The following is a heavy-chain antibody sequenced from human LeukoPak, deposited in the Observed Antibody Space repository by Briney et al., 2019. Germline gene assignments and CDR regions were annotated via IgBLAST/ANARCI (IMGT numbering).Heavy chain of an antibody. J-gene: IGHJ4*02. D-gene: IGHD3-22*01. Sequence: GGTLRLSCAASGFTFDDYGMSWVRQVPGKGLEWVSGINWNGSGAGYADSVKGRFTISRDNAKNTLYLQMNSLRAEDTAVYYCASQYYYDSSGYYREHDYWGQGTLVTVSS. CDR1: GFTFDDYG. V-gene: IGHV3-20*04. CDR2: INWNGSGA. CDR3: ASQYYYDSSGYYREHDY.